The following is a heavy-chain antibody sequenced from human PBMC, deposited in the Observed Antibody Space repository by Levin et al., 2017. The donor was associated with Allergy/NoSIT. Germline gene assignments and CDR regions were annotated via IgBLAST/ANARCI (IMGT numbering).Heavy chain of an antibody. V-gene: IGHV3-30*03. Sequence: GGSLRLSCAASGFTFSNYGMHWVRQAPGKGLEWVAVISYDGSNKYYADSVRGRFTISRDNSKNTLYLQMNSLRAEDSAVYYCAQKDVDFYEWGQGTVVTV. CDR3: AQKDVDFYE. CDR1: GFTFSNYG. J-gene: IGHJ4*02. D-gene: IGHD2-15*01. CDR2: ISYDGSNK.